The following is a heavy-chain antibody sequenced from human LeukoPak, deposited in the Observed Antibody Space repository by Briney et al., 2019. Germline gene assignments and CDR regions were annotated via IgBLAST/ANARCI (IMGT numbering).Heavy chain of an antibody. CDR3: AGGITMVRGGPLWPPFDY. D-gene: IGHD3-10*01. V-gene: IGHV1-69*06. Sequence: ASVKVSCKASGGTFSSYAISWVRQAPGQGLEWMGGIIPIFGTANYAQKFQGRVTITADKSTSTAYVELSSLRSEDTAVYYCAGGITMVRGGPLWPPFDYWGQGTLVTVSS. CDR1: GGTFSSYA. J-gene: IGHJ4*02. CDR2: IIPIFGTA.